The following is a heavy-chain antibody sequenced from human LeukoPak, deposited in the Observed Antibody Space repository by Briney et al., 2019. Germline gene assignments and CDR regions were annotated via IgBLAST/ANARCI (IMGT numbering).Heavy chain of an antibody. J-gene: IGHJ2*01. CDR1: GFTFSSYS. Sequence: GRSLRLSCAASGFTFSSYSMNWVRQAPGKGLEWVSSISSSSSYIYYADSVKGRFTISRDNAKNSLYLQMNSLRAEDAAVYYCARDTRGGSFDLWGRGTLVTVSS. D-gene: IGHD1-1*01. CDR2: ISSSSSYI. V-gene: IGHV3-21*01. CDR3: ARDTRGGSFDL.